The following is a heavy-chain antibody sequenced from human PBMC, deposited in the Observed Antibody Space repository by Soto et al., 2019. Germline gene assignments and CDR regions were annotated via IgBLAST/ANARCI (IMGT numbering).Heavy chain of an antibody. V-gene: IGHV3-23*01. CDR3: AKDMRADGFTIFGVVIISFDY. Sequence: GGSLRLSCAASGFTFSSYAMSWVRQAPGKGLEWVSAISGSGGSTYYADSVKGRFTISRDNSKNTLYLQMNSLRAEDTAVYYCAKDMRADGFTIFGVVIISFDYWGQGTLVTVSS. CDR2: ISGSGGST. J-gene: IGHJ4*02. CDR1: GFTFSSYA. D-gene: IGHD3-3*01.